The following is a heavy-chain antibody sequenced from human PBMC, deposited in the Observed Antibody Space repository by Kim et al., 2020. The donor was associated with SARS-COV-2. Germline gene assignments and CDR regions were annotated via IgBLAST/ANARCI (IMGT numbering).Heavy chain of an antibody. Sequence: ASVKVSCKASGYTFTGYYMHWVRQAPGQGLEWMGWINPNSGGTNYAQKFQGRVTMTRDTSISTAYMELSRLRSDDTAVYYCARRSYCDSSASGPWGQGTLVTVSS. CDR1: GYTFTGYY. CDR3: ARRSYCDSSASGP. CDR2: INPNSGGT. V-gene: IGHV1-2*02. J-gene: IGHJ5*02. D-gene: IGHD3-22*01.